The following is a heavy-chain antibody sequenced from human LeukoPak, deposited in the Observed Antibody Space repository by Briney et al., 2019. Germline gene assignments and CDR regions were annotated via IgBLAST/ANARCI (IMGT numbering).Heavy chain of an antibody. CDR1: GYTFTGYY. V-gene: IGHV1-2*02. J-gene: IGHJ4*02. CDR3: ARDQGGVVVVPAAFRFDY. Sequence: ASVKVSCKASGYTFTGYYMHWVRQAPGQGLEWMGWINPNSGGTNYAQKFQGRVTMTRDTSIRTAYMELSRLRSDDTAVYYCARDQGGVVVVPAAFRFDYWGQGTLVTVSS. D-gene: IGHD2-2*01. CDR2: INPNSGGT.